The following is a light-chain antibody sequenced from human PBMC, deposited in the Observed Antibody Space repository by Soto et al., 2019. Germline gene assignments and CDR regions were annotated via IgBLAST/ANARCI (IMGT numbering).Light chain of an antibody. J-gene: IGLJ1*01. V-gene: IGLV1-44*01. CDR3: AAWDDSLNGYV. CDR1: SSNIGSNT. Sequence: TQPPSASGTPGQRVTISCSGSSSNIGSNTVNWYQQLPGTAPKLLIYSNNQRPSGVPDRFSGSKSGTSASLAISGLQSEDEADYYCAAWDDSLNGYVFGTGTKLTVL. CDR2: SNN.